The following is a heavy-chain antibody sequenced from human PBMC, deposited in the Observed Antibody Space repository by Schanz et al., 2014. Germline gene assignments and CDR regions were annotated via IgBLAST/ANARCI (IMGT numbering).Heavy chain of an antibody. CDR1: GFTLSSYW. Sequence: DVQLLESGGGAVRPGGSLRLSCAASGFTLSSYWMHWVRQVPGKGLEWVSCTNGDGTNAKYADSVKGRFTISRDNAKKTLSLQMISLRAEDTAIYFCTRSYYDFSWGSYRFRAFDIWGQGTTVIVSS. J-gene: IGHJ3*02. CDR3: TRSYYDFSWGSYRFRAFDI. CDR2: TNGDGTNA. V-gene: IGHV3-74*01. D-gene: IGHD3-16*02.